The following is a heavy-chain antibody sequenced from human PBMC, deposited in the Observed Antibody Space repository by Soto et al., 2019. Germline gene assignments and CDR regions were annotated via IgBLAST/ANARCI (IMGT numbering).Heavy chain of an antibody. Sequence: ASVKVSCKASGYTFTSDYMHWVRQAPGQGLEWMARINPSGGSTIYSQNFQGRLSVTRDTSTSTVYMELSSLRSEDTAVYYCARESPNYYYYGMDVWGQGTTVTVSS. CDR3: ARESPNYYYYGMDV. CDR1: GYTFTSDY. V-gene: IGHV1-46*01. J-gene: IGHJ6*02. CDR2: INPSGGST.